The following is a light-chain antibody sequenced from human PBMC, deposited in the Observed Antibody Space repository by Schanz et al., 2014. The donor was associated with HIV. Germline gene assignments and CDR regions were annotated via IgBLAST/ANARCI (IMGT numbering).Light chain of an antibody. CDR2: DVN. V-gene: IGLV2-14*03. Sequence: QSALTQPASVSGSPGQSITISCTGTSSDVGGYDYVSWYQQHPGKAPKLMIYDVNVRPSGVSDRFSGSKSGNTATLTISGLQAEDEADYYCGSCSPTNTCTFGGGTKLTVL. CDR1: SSDVGGYDY. CDR3: GSCSPTNTCT. J-gene: IGLJ3*02.